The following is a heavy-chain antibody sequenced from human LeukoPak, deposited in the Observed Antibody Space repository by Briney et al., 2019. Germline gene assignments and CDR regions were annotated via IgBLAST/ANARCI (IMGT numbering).Heavy chain of an antibody. V-gene: IGHV5-51*01. CDR1: GFRFTSYW. Sequence: GGSLKISFKGSGFRFTSYWIGWARPMAGKGGEWMGSIYPGESDTRYSPSFQGQVTISAAKSISTAYLQWSSLKASDTAMYYCARQGLYDFWSGYPIDYWGQGTLVTVSS. D-gene: IGHD3-3*01. CDR2: IYPGESDT. J-gene: IGHJ4*02. CDR3: ARQGLYDFWSGYPIDY.